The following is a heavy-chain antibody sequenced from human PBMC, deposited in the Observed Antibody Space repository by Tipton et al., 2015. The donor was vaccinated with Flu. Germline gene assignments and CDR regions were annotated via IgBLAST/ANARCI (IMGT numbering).Heavy chain of an antibody. CDR2: IDHSGTT. V-gene: IGHV4-38-2*02. Sequence: LRLSCTVSGYSISSGYYWGWIRQPPGKGLEWIGSIDHSGTTYYNPSLKSRVTISVDTSKNQFSLKLSSVTAADTAVYYCARGPEQWLVNPHYFDYWGQGTLVTVSP. J-gene: IGHJ4*02. CDR3: ARGPEQWLVNPHYFDY. CDR1: GYSISSGYY. D-gene: IGHD6-19*01.